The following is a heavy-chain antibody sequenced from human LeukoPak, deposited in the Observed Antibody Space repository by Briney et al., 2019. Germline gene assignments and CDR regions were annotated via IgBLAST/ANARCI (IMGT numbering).Heavy chain of an antibody. CDR1: GGSISTYY. CDR2: IYYDGST. CDR3: ARGRFFMVRGDFDY. J-gene: IGHJ4*02. V-gene: IGHV4-59*01. Sequence: SETLSLTCTVSGGSISTYYWSWIRQSPGKGLEWIGYIYYDGSTNYNPSLKSRVTISLDMSKNQFSLKLSSVTAADTAVYYCARGRFFMVRGDFDYWGQGTLVTVSS. D-gene: IGHD3-10*01.